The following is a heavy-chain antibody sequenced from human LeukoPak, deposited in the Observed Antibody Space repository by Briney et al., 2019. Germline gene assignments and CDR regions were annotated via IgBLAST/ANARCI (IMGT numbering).Heavy chain of an antibody. CDR1: GFTFDDYA. Sequence: GGSLRLSCAASGFTFDDYAMHWVRQAPGKGLEWVSAISGSGGSTYYADSVKGRFTISRDNSKNTLYLQMNSLRAEDTAVYYCAKGGFIVVVTSEYDYWGQGTLVTVSS. CDR2: ISGSGGST. D-gene: IGHD3-22*01. CDR3: AKGGFIVVVTSEYDY. V-gene: IGHV3-23*01. J-gene: IGHJ4*02.